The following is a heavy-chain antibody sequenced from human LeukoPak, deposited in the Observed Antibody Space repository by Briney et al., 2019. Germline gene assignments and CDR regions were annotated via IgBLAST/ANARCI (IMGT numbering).Heavy chain of an antibody. CDR2: INPSGGST. V-gene: IGHV1-46*01. CDR3: ARLDFWRPTEVGDAETHY. Sequence: ASVKVSCKASGYTFTSYYMHWVRQAPGQGLEWMGIINPSGGSTSYAQKFQGRVTMTRDTSTSTVYMELSSLRSEDTAVYYCARLDFWRPTEVGDAETHYWGQGTLVTVSS. D-gene: IGHD3-3*01. J-gene: IGHJ4*02. CDR1: GYTFTSYY.